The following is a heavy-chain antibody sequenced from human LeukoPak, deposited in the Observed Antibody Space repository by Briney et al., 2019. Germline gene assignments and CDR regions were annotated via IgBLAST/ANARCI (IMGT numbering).Heavy chain of an antibody. CDR3: ARGGGIDY. Sequence: GGSLRLSCAASGFTFSIYEMNWVRQAPGKGLEWVSYISSSGGTIYYADSVKGRFTISRDNAKNSLYLQMNSLRAEDTAVYYCARGGGIDYWGQGTLVTVSS. J-gene: IGHJ4*02. CDR2: ISSSGGTI. D-gene: IGHD6-25*01. V-gene: IGHV3-48*03. CDR1: GFTFSIYE.